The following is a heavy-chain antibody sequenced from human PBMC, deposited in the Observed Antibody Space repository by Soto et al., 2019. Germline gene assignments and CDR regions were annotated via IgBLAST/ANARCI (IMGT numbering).Heavy chain of an antibody. CDR2: ISYDGSNK. Sequence: GGSLRLSCAASGFTFSNYAMHWVRQAPGKGLEWVAVISYDGSNKYYADSVKGRFTISRDNSKNTLYLQMNSLRAEDTAVHYCARDQCRTTAGAYHYYYYGMDVWGQGTTVTVSS. CDR1: GFTFSNYA. D-gene: IGHD6-13*01. J-gene: IGHJ6*02. CDR3: ARDQCRTTAGAYHYYYYGMDV. V-gene: IGHV3-30-3*01.